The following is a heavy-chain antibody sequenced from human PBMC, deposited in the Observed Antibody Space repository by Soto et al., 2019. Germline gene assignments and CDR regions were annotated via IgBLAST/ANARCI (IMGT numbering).Heavy chain of an antibody. Sequence: EVQLVESGGGLVQPGGSLRLSCAASGITLSTYWMSWVRQAPGKGLEWVANIKQDGSEKHYVDSVKGRFTISRDNAKNSLYLQMNSLRAEDTAVYYCVTGGGNFDYWGQGTLVTVSS. D-gene: IGHD2-15*01. CDR3: VTGGGNFDY. CDR2: IKQDGSEK. J-gene: IGHJ4*02. V-gene: IGHV3-7*01. CDR1: GITLSTYW.